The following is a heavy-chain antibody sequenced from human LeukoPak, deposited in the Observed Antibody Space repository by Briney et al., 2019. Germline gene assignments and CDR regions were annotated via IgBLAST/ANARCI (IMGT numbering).Heavy chain of an antibody. CDR2: IRYDGSNK. J-gene: IGHJ4*02. CDR1: GFTFSNYG. CDR3: AKDDGVVTTMYYFDC. Sequence: GGSLRLSCAASGFTFSNYGMHWVRQAPGKGLEWVAFIRYDGSNKYYADSVKGRFTISRDNSKNTLYLQMNSLRAEDTAVYYCAKDDGVVTTMYYFDCWGQGTLVTVSS. V-gene: IGHV3-30*02. D-gene: IGHD2-21*02.